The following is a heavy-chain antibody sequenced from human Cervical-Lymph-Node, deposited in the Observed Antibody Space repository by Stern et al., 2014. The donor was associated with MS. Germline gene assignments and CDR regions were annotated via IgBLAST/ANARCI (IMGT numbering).Heavy chain of an antibody. D-gene: IGHD1-7*01. V-gene: IGHV1-8*01. CDR2: MNTNSVDT. J-gene: IGHJ4*02. CDR1: GYTFTNYD. Sequence: QVQLVQYGAEVKKPGASVTVSCKASGYTFTNYDINWVRQATGQGLEWMGWMNTNSVDTCYAQKMHGRVTMTRNASISTAYMELTSLRSEDTAVYYCARGPRTWGRGTLVTVSS. CDR3: ARGPRT.